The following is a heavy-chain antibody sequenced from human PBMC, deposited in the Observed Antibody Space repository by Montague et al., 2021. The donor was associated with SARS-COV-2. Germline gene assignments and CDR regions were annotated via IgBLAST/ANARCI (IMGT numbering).Heavy chain of an antibody. D-gene: IGHD1-26*01. Sequence: SLRLSCAASGFNFNNYAMIWVRQAPGKGLEWVSGISGGGDDTYTADSVRGRFTISRDNFKKTLSLQMNSLRAEDSAIYYCAKAAYMPYSGSYRDSWGQGALVTVSS. J-gene: IGHJ4*02. V-gene: IGHV3-23*01. CDR3: AKAAYMPYSGSYRDS. CDR1: GFNFNNYA. CDR2: ISGGGDDT.